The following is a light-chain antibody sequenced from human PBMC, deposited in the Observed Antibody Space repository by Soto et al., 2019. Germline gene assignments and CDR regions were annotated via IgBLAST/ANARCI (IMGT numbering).Light chain of an antibody. CDR1: QIIGTN. Sequence: ENVLTQSPATLSVSPGERATLSCRTSQIIGTNLAWYQQKPGQAPRLLIYGAFIRAPGFPVRFRGTGSGSEFTLTISSLQTEDGALYHCQQYDKWPYTFGQWTNLEIK. V-gene: IGKV3-15*01. J-gene: IGKJ2*01. CDR2: GAF. CDR3: QQYDKWPYT.